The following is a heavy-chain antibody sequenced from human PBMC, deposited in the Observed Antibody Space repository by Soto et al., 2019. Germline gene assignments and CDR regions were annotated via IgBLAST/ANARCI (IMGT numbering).Heavy chain of an antibody. J-gene: IGHJ4*02. Sequence: QVQLVESGGGVVQPGRALRLSCVASGVSFSTYGMHWVRQAPGKGLDWVASIWHDGRYEFHADAVKGRFAISRDNSKNSLYLQMNSLRVEDTAIYYCVSEGGFGYGSRWGDFWGQGTLVTVSS. CDR3: VSEGGFGYGSRWGDF. D-gene: IGHD6-13*01. CDR2: IWHDGRYE. V-gene: IGHV3-33*01. CDR1: GVSFSTYG.